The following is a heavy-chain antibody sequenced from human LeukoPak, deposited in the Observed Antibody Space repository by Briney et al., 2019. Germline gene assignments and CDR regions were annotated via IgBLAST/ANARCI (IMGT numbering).Heavy chain of an antibody. Sequence: PGGSLRLPCAASGFTFSSYWMHWVRQGPGKGLVWVSRINSDGSSTSYADSVKGRFTISRDNSKNTLYLQMGSLRADDMAVYYCARGNSVQYSYYGLDVWGQGTTVTVSS. J-gene: IGHJ6*02. V-gene: IGHV3-74*01. CDR1: GFTFSSYW. CDR2: INSDGSST. D-gene: IGHD1/OR15-1a*01. CDR3: ARGNSVQYSYYGLDV.